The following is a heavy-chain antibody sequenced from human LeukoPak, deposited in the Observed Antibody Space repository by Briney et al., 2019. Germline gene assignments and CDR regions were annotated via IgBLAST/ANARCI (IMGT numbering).Heavy chain of an antibody. D-gene: IGHD5-12*01. CDR2: ISVYNGNT. CDR1: GYTFTTYT. V-gene: IGHV1-18*04. J-gene: IGHJ4*02. Sequence: GASVKVSCKASGYTFTTYTISWVRQAPGQGLEWMGWISVYNGNTNTALKFQGRVTMTTDRSTSTAYMELRSLTSDDTAVYYCARWDRVDIAATNVDYWGQGTLVTVSS. CDR3: ARWDRVDIAATNVDY.